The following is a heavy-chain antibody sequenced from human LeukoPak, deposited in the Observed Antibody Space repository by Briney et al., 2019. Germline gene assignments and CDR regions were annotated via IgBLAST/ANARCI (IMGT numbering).Heavy chain of an antibody. V-gene: IGHV3-30*18. CDR2: ISYDGSNK. D-gene: IGHD5-18*01. CDR3: AKDPYAGYSYGSPLFDY. Sequence: PGRSLRLSCAASGFTFSSYGMHWVRQAPGKGLEWVAVISYDGSNKYYADSVKGRFTISRDNSKNTLYLQMNSLRAEDTAVYYCAKDPYAGYSYGSPLFDYWGQGTLVTVSS. J-gene: IGHJ4*02. CDR1: GFTFSSYG.